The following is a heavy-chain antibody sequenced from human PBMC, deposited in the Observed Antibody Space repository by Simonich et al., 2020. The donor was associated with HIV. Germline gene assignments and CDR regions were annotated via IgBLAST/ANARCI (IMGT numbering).Heavy chain of an antibody. CDR2: INQSETT. CDR1: GGPFSGYY. J-gene: IGHJ6*03. D-gene: IGHD3-10*01. V-gene: IGHV4-34*01. Sequence: QVQLQQWGAGLLKPSETLSLTCAVYGGPFSGYYWSWIRQPPGKGLEWIGEINQSETTNYHPSLRRRVSISADTSKKQFSLKLSSVTAADTAVYYCARIGPDYYRGYYYMDVWGKGTTVTVSS. CDR3: ARIGPDYYRGYYYMDV.